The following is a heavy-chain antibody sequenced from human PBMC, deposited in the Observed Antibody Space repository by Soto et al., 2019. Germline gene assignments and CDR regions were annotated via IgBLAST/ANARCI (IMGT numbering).Heavy chain of an antibody. CDR3: ARDLSNTDYYYYGMDV. Sequence: GGSLRLSCAASGFSFSSYDMNWVRQAPGKGLEWVSSISGSSNYIYYADSVKGRFTISRDNAKNSLYLQMNSLRPEDTAVYYCARDLSNTDYYYYGMDVWGQGTTVTVSS. V-gene: IGHV3-21*01. CDR1: GFSFSSYD. D-gene: IGHD2-8*02. J-gene: IGHJ6*02. CDR2: ISGSSNYI.